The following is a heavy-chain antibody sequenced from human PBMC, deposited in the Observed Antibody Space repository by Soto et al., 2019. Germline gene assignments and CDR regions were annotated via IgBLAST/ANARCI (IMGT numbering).Heavy chain of an antibody. CDR3: ARGPPLGLRSTYYYYMDV. J-gene: IGHJ6*03. CDR1: GYTFTSYG. V-gene: IGHV1-18*01. Sequence: ASVKVSCKASGYTFTSYGISWVRQAPGQGLEWMGWISAYNGNTNYAQKLQGRVTMTTDTSTSTAYMELRSLRSDDTAVYYCARGPPLGLRSTYYYYMDVWGKGTTVTVSS. CDR2: ISAYNGNT. D-gene: IGHD5-12*01.